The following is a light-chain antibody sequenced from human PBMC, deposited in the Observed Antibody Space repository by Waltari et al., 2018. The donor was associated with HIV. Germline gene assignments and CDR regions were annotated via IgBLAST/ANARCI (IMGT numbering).Light chain of an antibody. Sequence: DIVMTQSPDSLAVSLGERATINCTSSPSVLHSSNERNYIAWYQQKPGQPPKLLIYWASTRESGVPDRFSGSGSGTDFTLTISSLQAEDVALYYCQQYYSSPLTFGGGTKVELK. J-gene: IGKJ4*01. V-gene: IGKV4-1*01. CDR2: WAS. CDR3: QQYYSSPLT. CDR1: PSVLHSSNERNY.